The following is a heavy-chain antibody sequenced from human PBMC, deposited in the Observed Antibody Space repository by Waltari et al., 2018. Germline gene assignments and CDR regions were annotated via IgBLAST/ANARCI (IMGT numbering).Heavy chain of an antibody. V-gene: IGHV4-34*01. Sequence: QVQPQQWGAGLLKLSETLSLTCAVYGGSFSGFYWSWIRQPPGKGLEWIGENNHSGSTNYSPSLKSRVTLSVDTSKNQFSLKLSSVTAADTAVYFCARANGGMAARKNKYNWFDPWGQGTLVTVSS. CDR1: GGSFSGFY. CDR2: NNHSGST. D-gene: IGHD6-6*01. J-gene: IGHJ5*02. CDR3: ARANGGMAARKNKYNWFDP.